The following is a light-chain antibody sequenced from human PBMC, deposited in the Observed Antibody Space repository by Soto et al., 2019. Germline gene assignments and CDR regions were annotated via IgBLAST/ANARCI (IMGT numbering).Light chain of an antibody. Sequence: QSVLTQPPSASGSPGQSVTISCTGTTSDIGAYNYVSWYQQRPGKAPKLIIYEVTRRPSGVPDRIFGSKSYTTASLTVSGLQAEDEADYYCISFAGTNSFVFGTGTKLTVL. CDR2: EVT. V-gene: IGLV2-8*01. CDR3: ISFAGTNSFV. J-gene: IGLJ1*01. CDR1: TSDIGAYNY.